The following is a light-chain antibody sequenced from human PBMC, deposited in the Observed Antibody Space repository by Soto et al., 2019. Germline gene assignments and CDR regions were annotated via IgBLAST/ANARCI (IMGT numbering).Light chain of an antibody. J-gene: IGKJ4*01. CDR1: QSISSN. Sequence: ETVMTPSPATLSVSPWERATLYFRASQSISSNLAWFQQKPGQAPRLLIYDASTMATGFPAGFSGSGSGTEFTLTISSLQSEDFAVYYCQQYNNWPLTFGGGTKVDIK. V-gene: IGKV3-15*01. CDR2: DAS. CDR3: QQYNNWPLT.